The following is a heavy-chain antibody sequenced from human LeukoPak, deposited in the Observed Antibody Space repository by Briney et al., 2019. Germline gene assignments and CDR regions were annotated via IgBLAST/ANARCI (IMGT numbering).Heavy chain of an antibody. V-gene: IGHV4-34*01. D-gene: IGHD3-10*01. CDR2: INHSGST. CDR3: ARVQTGKKPMVRGRSRYYFDY. J-gene: IGHJ4*02. Sequence: SETLSLTCAVYGGSFSGYYWSWIRQPPGKGLEWIGEINHSGSTNYNPSLKSRVTISVDTSKNQFSLKLSSVTAADTAVYYCARVQTGKKPMVRGRSRYYFDYWGQGTLVTVSS. CDR1: GGSFSGYY.